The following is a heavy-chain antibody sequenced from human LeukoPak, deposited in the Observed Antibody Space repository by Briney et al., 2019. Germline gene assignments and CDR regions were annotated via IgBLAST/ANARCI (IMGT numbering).Heavy chain of an antibody. CDR2: FYPEDGET. CDR3: ARDLAYIVVVTPYYYYGMDV. D-gene: IGHD2-21*02. CDR1: GYTLTELS. V-gene: IGHV1-24*01. J-gene: IGHJ6*02. Sequence: ASVKVSRKVCGYTLTELSMHWVRQAPGKGGEWMGGFYPEDGETIYAQKFQGRVTITEDTSTDTAYMELSSLRSDDTAVYYCARDLAYIVVVTPYYYYGMDVWGQGTTVTVSS.